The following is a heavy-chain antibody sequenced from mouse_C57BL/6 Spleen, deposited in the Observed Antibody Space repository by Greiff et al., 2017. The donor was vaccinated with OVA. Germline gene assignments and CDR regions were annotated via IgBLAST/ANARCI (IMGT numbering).Heavy chain of an antibody. D-gene: IGHD1-1*01. CDR1: GFTFSDYY. Sequence: EVKLVESEGGLVQPGSSMKLSCTASGFTFSDYYMAWVRQVPEKGLEWVANINYDGSSTYYLDSLKSRFIISRDNAKNILYLQMSSLKSEDTATYYCARVVLRYWYCDVWGTGTTVTVSS. V-gene: IGHV5-16*01. CDR2: INYDGSST. CDR3: ARVVLRYWYCDV. J-gene: IGHJ1*03.